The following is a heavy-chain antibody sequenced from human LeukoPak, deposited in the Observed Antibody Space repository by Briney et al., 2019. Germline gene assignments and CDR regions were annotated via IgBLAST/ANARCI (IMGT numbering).Heavy chain of an antibody. CDR1: GFTFGDYA. D-gene: IGHD6-13*01. V-gene: IGHV3-49*04. CDR3: TRVRIAAAGLGDY. J-gene: IGHJ4*02. Sequence: GSLRLSCTASGFTFGDYAMSWVRQAPGKGLEWVGFIRSKAYGGTTEYAASVKGRFTISRDDSKSIAYLQMNSLKTEDTAVYYCTRVRIAAAGLGDYWGQGTLVTVSS. CDR2: IRSKAYGGTT.